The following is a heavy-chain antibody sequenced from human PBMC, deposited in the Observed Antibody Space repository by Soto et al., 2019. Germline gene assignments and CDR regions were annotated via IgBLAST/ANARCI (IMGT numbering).Heavy chain of an antibody. Sequence: SETLSLTCTVSGGSISSSSYYWGWIRQPPGKGLEWIGSIYYSGSTYYNPSLKSRVTISVDTSKNQFSLKLSSVTAADTAVYYCARQHLGAYSNYYYYYMDVWGKGTTVTVSS. J-gene: IGHJ6*03. CDR2: IYYSGST. CDR1: GGSISSSSYY. V-gene: IGHV4-39*01. D-gene: IGHD4-4*01. CDR3: ARQHLGAYSNYYYYYMDV.